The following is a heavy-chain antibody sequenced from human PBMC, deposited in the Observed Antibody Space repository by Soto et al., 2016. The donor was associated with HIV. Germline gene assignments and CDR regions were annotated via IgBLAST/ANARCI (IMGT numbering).Heavy chain of an antibody. D-gene: IGHD2-21*01. CDR2: LKSKSDGGTT. V-gene: IGHV3-15*01. Sequence: EVQLVESGGGLVKPGGSLRLSCAASGFTFSNAWMSWVRQAPGRGLEWVGRLKSKSDGGTTDYAAPVKGRFAISRDDSKNTLYLQMNSLKTEDTALYYCAKQISCGGDCPLDYWGQGTLVTVSS. J-gene: IGHJ4*02. CDR1: GFTFSNAW. CDR3: AKQISCGGDCPLDY.